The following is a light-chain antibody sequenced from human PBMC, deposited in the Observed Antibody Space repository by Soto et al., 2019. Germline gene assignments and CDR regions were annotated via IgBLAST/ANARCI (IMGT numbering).Light chain of an antibody. V-gene: IGKV1-13*02. CDR1: QGISTA. Sequence: AIPLTQSPSSLSASVGDRVSITCRASQGISTALAWYQQEPGKPPKLLIYDASNLEGGVPSRFSGSGSGTDFTLTISSLQPEDFATYYCQQFTSYPPTFGGGTKVEIK. J-gene: IGKJ4*01. CDR3: QQFTSYPPT. CDR2: DAS.